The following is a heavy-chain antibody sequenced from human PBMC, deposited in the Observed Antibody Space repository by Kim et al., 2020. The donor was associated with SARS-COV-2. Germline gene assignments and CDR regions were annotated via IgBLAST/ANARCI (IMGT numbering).Heavy chain of an antibody. D-gene: IGHD3-10*01. V-gene: IGHV3-30*03. Sequence: GGSLRLSCAVSGFSISDYGMHWVRQAPGKGLEWVAAISFDGKKEYYVDSVKGRFTVSRDISKNTLYLQMNSLRVEDTAVYYCASGSGGRPYFDYWGQG. CDR2: ISFDGKKE. J-gene: IGHJ4*02. CDR1: GFSISDYG. CDR3: ASGSGGRPYFDY.